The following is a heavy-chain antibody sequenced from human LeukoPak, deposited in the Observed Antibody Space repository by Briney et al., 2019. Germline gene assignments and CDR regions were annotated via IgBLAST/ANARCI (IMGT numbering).Heavy chain of an antibody. J-gene: IGHJ4*02. Sequence: GASVKVSCKASEYSFTGYFIQWVRQAPGQGLEWMGWLNPNSGDTNYEQKFQGRVTMTRDTSVSTAYMELSRLRSDDTAVYYCARDFQGADSGFWSGPIASYSFDYWGQGSLVPVSS. CDR3: ARDFQGADSGFWSGPIASYSFDY. D-gene: IGHD3-3*01. V-gene: IGHV1-2*02. CDR2: LNPNSGDT. CDR1: EYSFTGYF.